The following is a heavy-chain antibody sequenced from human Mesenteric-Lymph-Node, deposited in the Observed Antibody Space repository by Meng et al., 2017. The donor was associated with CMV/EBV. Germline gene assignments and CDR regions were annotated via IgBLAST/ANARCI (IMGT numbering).Heavy chain of an antibody. CDR3: ERDSRIFAVVMSYYVMDV. CDR1: GYTYTSYY. Sequence: ASVTVSCKASGYTYTSYYIHWVRQAPGQGLEWMGWINPNNGDTNYPQKCQGRVTMTRDTSISTAYTELMEVSTLRSDDTAVYYCERDSRIFAVVMSYYVMDVWGQGTTVTVSS. J-gene: IGHJ6*02. D-gene: IGHD3-3*02. CDR2: INPNNGDT. V-gene: IGHV1-2*02.